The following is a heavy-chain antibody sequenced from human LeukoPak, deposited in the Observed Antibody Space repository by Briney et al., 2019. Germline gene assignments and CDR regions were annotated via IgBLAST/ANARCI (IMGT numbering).Heavy chain of an antibody. CDR1: GGTFSSYA. J-gene: IGHJ4*02. Sequence: ASVKVSCKASGGTFSSYAISWVRQAPGQGLEWMGGIIPIFGTANYAQKFQGRVTITADESTSTAYMELSSLRSEDTAVYYCARDGFGCSSTSCPFDYWGQGTLVTVSS. CDR3: ARDGFGCSSTSCPFDY. V-gene: IGHV1-69*13. D-gene: IGHD2-2*01. CDR2: IIPIFGTA.